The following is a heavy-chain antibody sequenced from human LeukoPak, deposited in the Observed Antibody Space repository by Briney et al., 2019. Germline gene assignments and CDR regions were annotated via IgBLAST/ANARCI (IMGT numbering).Heavy chain of an antibody. Sequence: GGSLRLSCAASGFTFDDYAMHWVRQPPGKGLEWVSGISWNSGSIGYADSVKGRFTISRDNAKNSLYLQMNSLRAEDTALYYCAKTAAGYYYYYMDVWGKGTTVTVSS. D-gene: IGHD6-13*01. CDR3: AKTAAGYYYYYMDV. J-gene: IGHJ6*03. CDR2: ISWNSGSI. CDR1: GFTFDDYA. V-gene: IGHV3-9*01.